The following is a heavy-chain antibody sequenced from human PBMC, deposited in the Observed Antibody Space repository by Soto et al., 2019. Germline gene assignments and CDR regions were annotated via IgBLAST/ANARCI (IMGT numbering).Heavy chain of an antibody. CDR2: MNPNSGNT. CDR1: GYTFTSYD. Sequence: QVQLVQSGAEVKKPGASVKVSCKASGYTFTSYDINWVRQATGQGLEWMGWMNPNSGNTGYAQKFQGRDTMTRNTSISTAYMGLSSLRSDDTAVYYCAREDDFWLGSINYWGQGALVTVSS. D-gene: IGHD3-3*01. V-gene: IGHV1-8*01. J-gene: IGHJ4*02. CDR3: AREDDFWLGSINY.